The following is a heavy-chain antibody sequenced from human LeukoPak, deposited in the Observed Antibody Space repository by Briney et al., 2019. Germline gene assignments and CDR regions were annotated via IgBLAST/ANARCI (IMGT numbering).Heavy chain of an antibody. CDR2: ISSSSTYI. CDR1: GFTFSTYT. V-gene: IGHV3-21*01. CDR3: ARDLSMVRDGDYDAFNI. J-gene: IGHJ3*02. D-gene: IGHD3-10*01. Sequence: GGSLRLSCAASGFTFSTYTMNWVRRAPGKGLEWVSSISSSSTYIYYADSVKGRFTISRDNANNSLYLQMNSLRAEDTAVYYCARDLSMVRDGDYDAFNIWGQGTTVTVSS.